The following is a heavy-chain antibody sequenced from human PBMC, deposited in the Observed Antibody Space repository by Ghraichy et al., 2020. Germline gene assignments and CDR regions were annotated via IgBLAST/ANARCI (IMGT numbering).Heavy chain of an antibody. CDR1: GFTFSSYS. CDR2: ISSSSSYI. Sequence: LTCAAPGFTFSSYSMNWVRQAPGKGLECVSSISSSSSYIYYADSVKGRFTISRDNAKNSLYLQMNSLRAEDTAVYYCARDRMYGYSGYRDYWGQGTLFTVSS. D-gene: IGHD5-12*01. CDR3: ARDRMYGYSGYRDY. J-gene: IGHJ4*02. V-gene: IGHV3-21*01.